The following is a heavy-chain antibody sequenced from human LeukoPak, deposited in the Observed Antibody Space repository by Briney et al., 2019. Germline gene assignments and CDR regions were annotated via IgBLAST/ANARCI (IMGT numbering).Heavy chain of an antibody. Sequence: PSETLSLTCTVSGGSISSGDYYWSWIRQPPGKGLEWIGYIYYSGSTYYNPSLKSRVTISVDTSKNQFSLKLSSVTAADTAVYYCPRDQAVAGTWNWYFDLWGRGTLVTVSS. J-gene: IGHJ2*01. CDR2: IYYSGST. V-gene: IGHV4-30-4*08. CDR1: GGSISSGDYY. CDR3: PRDQAVAGTWNWYFDL. D-gene: IGHD6-19*01.